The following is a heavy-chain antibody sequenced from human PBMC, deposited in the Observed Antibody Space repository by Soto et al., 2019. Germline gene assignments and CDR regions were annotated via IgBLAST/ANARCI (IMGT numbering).Heavy chain of an antibody. CDR2: IIPIFGTA. Sequence: SVKVSCKASGGTFSSYAISWVRQAPGQGLEWMGGIIPIFGTANYAQKYQGRVTITADESTSTAYMELSSLRSEDTAVYYCARDRGYSYGFSWFDPWGQGTLVTVSS. J-gene: IGHJ5*02. D-gene: IGHD5-18*01. V-gene: IGHV1-69*13. CDR3: ARDRGYSYGFSWFDP. CDR1: GGTFSSYA.